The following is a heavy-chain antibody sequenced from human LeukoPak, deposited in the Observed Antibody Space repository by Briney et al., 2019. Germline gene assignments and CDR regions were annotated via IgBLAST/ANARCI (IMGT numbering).Heavy chain of an antibody. CDR3: VSGDVDTAIDFDY. D-gene: IGHD5-18*01. Sequence: ASVKVSCKASGYTFTGYYMHWVRQAPGQGLEWMGWINPNSGGTNYAQQFQGRVTMTRDTSISTAYMELSRLRSDDTAVYYCVSGDVDTAIDFDYWGQGTLVTVSS. CDR1: GYTFTGYY. V-gene: IGHV1-2*02. J-gene: IGHJ4*02. CDR2: INPNSGGT.